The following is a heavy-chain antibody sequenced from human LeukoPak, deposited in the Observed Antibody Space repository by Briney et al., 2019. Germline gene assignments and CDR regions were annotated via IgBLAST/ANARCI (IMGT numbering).Heavy chain of an antibody. D-gene: IGHD6-19*01. CDR3: ARPLTAGWYGAY. CDR2: INPNTGGT. J-gene: IGHJ4*02. CDR1: GYTFTDHF. Sequence: GASVKVSCKASGYTFTDHFMHWVRQAPGQGLEWMGWINPNTGGTNYVQNFQGRVSMARDTSISTVYMELSSLRSDDTAVYYCARPLTAGWYGAYWGQGSLVTVSS. V-gene: IGHV1-2*02.